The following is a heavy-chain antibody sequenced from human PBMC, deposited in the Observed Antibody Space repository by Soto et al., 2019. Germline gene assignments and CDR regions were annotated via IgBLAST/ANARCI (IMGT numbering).Heavy chain of an antibody. J-gene: IGHJ1*01. Sequence: GGSLRLSCVASGFTFSDYAMTWVRQAPGKGLEWVSVISATGATTYYADSVRGRFTISRDNPKNTLNLQMNDLRVEDTAVIYCAKGRKSTEKDIAVMLAAASSIQHWGQGTLVTVSS. CDR1: GFTFSDYA. D-gene: IGHD2-15*01. CDR2: ISATGATT. V-gene: IGHV3-23*01. CDR3: AKGRKSTEKDIAVMLAAASSIQH.